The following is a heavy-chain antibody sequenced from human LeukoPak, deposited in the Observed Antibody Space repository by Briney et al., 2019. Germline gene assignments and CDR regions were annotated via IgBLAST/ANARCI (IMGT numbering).Heavy chain of an antibody. D-gene: IGHD3-22*01. Sequence: KASQTLSLTCAVSGGSISSGGYYWSWIRQHPGKGLEWIGYIYYSGSTYYNPSLKSRVTISVDTSKNQFSLKLSSVTAADTAVYYCARDLLSNLSSGQLAASSWGQGTLVTVSS. J-gene: IGHJ5*02. CDR3: ARDLLSNLSSGQLAASS. V-gene: IGHV4-31*11. CDR1: GGSISSGGYY. CDR2: IYYSGST.